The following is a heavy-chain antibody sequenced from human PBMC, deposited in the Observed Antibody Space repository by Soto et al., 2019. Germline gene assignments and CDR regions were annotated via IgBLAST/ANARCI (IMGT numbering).Heavy chain of an antibody. Sequence: PGAAVKRSCKGCGYSLTSYWVGWVRQMPGKGLEWMGIIYPGDSDTRYSPSFQGQVTISADKSISTAYLQWSSLKASDTAMYYCARRSAHGMDVWGQGTTVTVSS. CDR1: GYSLTSYW. V-gene: IGHV5-51*01. J-gene: IGHJ6*02. CDR3: ARRSAHGMDV. CDR2: IYPGDSDT.